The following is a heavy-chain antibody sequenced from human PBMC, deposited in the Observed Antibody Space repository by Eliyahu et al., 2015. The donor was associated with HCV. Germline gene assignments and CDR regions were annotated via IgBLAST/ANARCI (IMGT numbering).Heavy chain of an antibody. CDR1: GGSISSYY. J-gene: IGHJ4*02. V-gene: IGHV4-4*07. CDR2: IYTSGSP. D-gene: IGHD6-13*01. CDR3: ARGGSSWPFDY. Sequence: QVQLQESGPGLVKPSETLSLTCTVSGGSISSYYWSWIRQPAREGTGGGLGVIYTSGSPQLQPSLKSRVTMSVDTSKNQFSLKLSSVTAADTAVYYCARGGSSWPFDYWGQGTLVTVSS.